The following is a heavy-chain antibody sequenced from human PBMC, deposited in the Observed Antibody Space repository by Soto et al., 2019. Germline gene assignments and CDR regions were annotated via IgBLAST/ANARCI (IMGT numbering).Heavy chain of an antibody. Sequence: GASVKVSCKASGGSFSNYAITWVRQAPGQGLEWMGGIILIYGKTNYSQKFQGRVTITRDTSASTAYMELSSLRSEDTAVYYCASNLGYCSSTNCPAHFDYWGQGTLVTVSS. D-gene: IGHD2-2*01. V-gene: IGHV1-69*05. CDR3: ASNLGYCSSTNCPAHFDY. J-gene: IGHJ4*02. CDR1: GGSFSNYA. CDR2: IILIYGKT.